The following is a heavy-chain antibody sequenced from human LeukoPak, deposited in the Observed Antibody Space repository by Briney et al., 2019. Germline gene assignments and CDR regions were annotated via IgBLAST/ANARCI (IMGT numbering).Heavy chain of an antibody. Sequence: SETLSLTCTVSGGSISSSNYCWGWSRQPPERGLERGGSIHTSGSTYYNPSLKSPVPICVDTSKIPFSLKLSSVTAAVTAVYYCARHAGITICGGVRWGGDQNGMDVWGQGTTVTVSS. J-gene: IGHJ6*02. V-gene: IGHV4-39*01. CDR3: ARHAGITICGGVRWGGDQNGMDV. CDR2: IHTSGST. D-gene: IGHD3-3*01. CDR1: GGSISSSNYC.